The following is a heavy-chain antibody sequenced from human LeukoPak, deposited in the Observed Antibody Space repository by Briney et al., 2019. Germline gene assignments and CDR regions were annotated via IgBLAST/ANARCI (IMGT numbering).Heavy chain of an antibody. CDR3: ARRVGATPLDY. D-gene: IGHD1-26*01. CDR2: INPFDGFT. J-gene: IGHJ4*02. CDR1: GYTFTHHY. Sequence: ASVKVSCKASGYTFTHHYLHWVRQAPGQGLEWMGIINPFDGFTSYAQKLQGRITMTSDTSTSTVYMELSSLRSEDTAVYYCARRVGATPLDYWGQGTLVTVSS. V-gene: IGHV1-46*04.